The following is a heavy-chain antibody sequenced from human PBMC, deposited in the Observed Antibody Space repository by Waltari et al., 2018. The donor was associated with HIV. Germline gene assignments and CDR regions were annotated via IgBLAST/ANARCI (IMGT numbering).Heavy chain of an antibody. CDR1: GGSISSSSYY. CDR3: ARRGEQWLTTVAFDY. Sequence: QLQLQESGPGLVKPSETLSLTCTVSGGSISSSSYYWGWIRQPPGKGLEWIGSIYYSGITYYNPSLKSRVTISVDTSKNQFSLKLSSVTAADTAVYYCARRGEQWLTTVAFDYWGQGTLVTVSS. D-gene: IGHD6-19*01. J-gene: IGHJ4*02. CDR2: IYYSGIT. V-gene: IGHV4-39*01.